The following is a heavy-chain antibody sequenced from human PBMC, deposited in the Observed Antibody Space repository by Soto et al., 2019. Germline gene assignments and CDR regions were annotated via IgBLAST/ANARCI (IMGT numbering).Heavy chain of an antibody. CDR3: ARTSAAGKYYYGMDV. V-gene: IGHV5-51*01. CDR2: IYPGDSDT. J-gene: IGHJ6*02. Sequence: PGEALKSSCERSGYSFTSYWIGWVRQMPGKGLEWMGIIYPGDSDTRYSPSFQGQVTISADKSISTAYLQWSSLKTSDTAMYYCARTSAAGKYYYGMDVWGQGTTVTVS. CDR1: GYSFTSYW. D-gene: IGHD6-13*01.